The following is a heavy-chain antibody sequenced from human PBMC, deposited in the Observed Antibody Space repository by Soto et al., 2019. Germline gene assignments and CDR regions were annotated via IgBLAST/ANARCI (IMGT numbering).Heavy chain of an antibody. CDR2: IYYSGST. CDR1: GGSISSYY. J-gene: IGHJ4*02. Sequence: SETLSLTCTVSGGSISSYYWSWIRQPPGKGLEWIGYIYYSGSTNYNPSLKSLVTISVDTSKNHFSLKLSSVTAADTAVYYCARDKITGLFDYWGQGTLVTVS. CDR3: ARDKITGLFDY. V-gene: IGHV4-59*01. D-gene: IGHD2-8*02.